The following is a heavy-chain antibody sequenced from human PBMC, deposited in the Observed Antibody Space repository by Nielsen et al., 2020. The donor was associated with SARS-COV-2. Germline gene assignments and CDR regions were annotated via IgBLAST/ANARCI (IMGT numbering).Heavy chain of an antibody. Sequence: ASVKVSCKASGYTFTSYCISWVRQAPGQGLEWMGWISAYNGNTNYAQKLQGRVTMTTDTSTSTAYMELRSLRSDDTAVYYCARDPGDEWLRLSYYYYGMDVWGQGTTVTVSS. J-gene: IGHJ6*02. V-gene: IGHV1-18*01. D-gene: IGHD5-12*01. CDR2: ISAYNGNT. CDR3: ARDPGDEWLRLSYYYYGMDV. CDR1: GYTFTSYC.